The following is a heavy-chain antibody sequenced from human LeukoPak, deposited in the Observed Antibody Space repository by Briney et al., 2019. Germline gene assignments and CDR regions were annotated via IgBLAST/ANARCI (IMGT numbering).Heavy chain of an antibody. CDR3: ARADDSSGDFDY. CDR2: IWYDGSNK. CDR1: GFTFSSYG. J-gene: IGHJ4*02. Sequence: GGSLRLSCAASGFTFSSYGMHWVRQAPGKGLEWVAVIWYDGSNKYYAGSVKGRFTISRDNSKNTLYLQMNSLRAEDTAVYYCARADDSSGDFDYWGQGTLVTVSS. V-gene: IGHV3-33*01. D-gene: IGHD3-22*01.